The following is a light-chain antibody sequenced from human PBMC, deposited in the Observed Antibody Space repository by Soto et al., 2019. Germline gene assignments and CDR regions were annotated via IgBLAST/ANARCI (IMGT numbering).Light chain of an antibody. CDR1: QGISSY. V-gene: IGKV1-9*01. J-gene: IGKJ3*01. CDR3: QQLNSFPIP. Sequence: IQLTQSPSSLSASVGDRVTITCRASQGISSYLAWYQQKPGKAPKLLIYAASTLQSGVPSRFSGSGSGTDFTLTISSLQPEDFATHYCQQLNSFPIPFGPGTKVDIK. CDR2: AAS.